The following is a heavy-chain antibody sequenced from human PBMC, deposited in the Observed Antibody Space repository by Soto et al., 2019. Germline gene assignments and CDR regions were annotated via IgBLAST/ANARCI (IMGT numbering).Heavy chain of an antibody. J-gene: IGHJ5*02. Sequence: QVQLVQSGAEVKKPGASVKVSCKASGYTFTSYGISWVRQAPGQGLEWMGWISAYNGNTNYAQKLQGRVTMTPDTPTSTAYMELRSLRSDDTAVYYCARERLGEAAAGHYNWFDPWGQGTLVTVSS. D-gene: IGHD6-13*01. V-gene: IGHV1-18*01. CDR3: ARERLGEAAAGHYNWFDP. CDR1: GYTFTSYG. CDR2: ISAYNGNT.